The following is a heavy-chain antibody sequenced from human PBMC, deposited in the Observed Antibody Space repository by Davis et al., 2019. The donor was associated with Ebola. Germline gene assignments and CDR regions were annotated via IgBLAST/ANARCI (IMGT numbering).Heavy chain of an antibody. V-gene: IGHV3-7*01. Sequence: GGSLRLSCATSGFNFSYDWMTWVRQAPGKGLEWVANTKYDGSEAYYVDSVKGRFHISRDNAKNSVYLQMNSLRVEDTAVYYCARAGWYFADWGRGTLVTVSS. J-gene: IGHJ4*02. D-gene: IGHD6-19*01. CDR3: ARAGWYFAD. CDR1: GFNFSYDW. CDR2: TKYDGSEA.